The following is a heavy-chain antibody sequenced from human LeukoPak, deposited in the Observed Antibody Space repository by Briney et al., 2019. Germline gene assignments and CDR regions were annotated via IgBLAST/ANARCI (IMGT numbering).Heavy chain of an antibody. CDR2: ISAYNGNT. Sequence: GASVKVSCKASGYTFTSYGISWVRQAPGQGLEWMGWISAYNGNTNYAQKFQGRVTMTRDTSTSTVYMELNSLRSEDTAVYYCAREYYGSGSYFFVEYWGQGTLVTVSS. D-gene: IGHD3-10*01. J-gene: IGHJ4*02. V-gene: IGHV1-18*01. CDR3: AREYYGSGSYFFVEY. CDR1: GYTFTSYG.